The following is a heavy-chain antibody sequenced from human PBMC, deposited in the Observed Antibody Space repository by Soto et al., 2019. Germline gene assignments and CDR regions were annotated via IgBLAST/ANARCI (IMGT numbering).Heavy chain of an antibody. CDR3: TRDGGGRYYGGFDN. Sequence: EVRLVESGGDLVQPGGSLRLSCATSGFNFSTYWLHWVRQVPGKGVVWGSRINSDGTITDYADSVKGRFTISRDNAKKTLYLDMNSLRADDTAVYYCTRDGGGRYYGGFDNWGQGTLVTVSS. D-gene: IGHD1-26*01. CDR2: INSDGTIT. CDR1: GFNFSTYW. V-gene: IGHV3-74*01. J-gene: IGHJ4*02.